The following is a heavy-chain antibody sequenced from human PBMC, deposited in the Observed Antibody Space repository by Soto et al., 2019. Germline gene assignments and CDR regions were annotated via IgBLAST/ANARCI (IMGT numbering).Heavy chain of an antibody. CDR1: GFTVSSNY. V-gene: IGHV3-66*01. Sequence: GGSLRLSCAASGFTVSSNYMSWVRQAPGKGLEWVSVIYSGGSTYYADSVKGRFTISRDNSKNTLYLQMNSLRAEDTAVYYCARDFDFWSGYPGAFDIWGQGTMVTVS. J-gene: IGHJ3*02. CDR2: IYSGGST. D-gene: IGHD3-3*01. CDR3: ARDFDFWSGYPGAFDI.